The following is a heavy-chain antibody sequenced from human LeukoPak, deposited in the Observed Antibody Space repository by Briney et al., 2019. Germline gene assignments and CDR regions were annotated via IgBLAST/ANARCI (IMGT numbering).Heavy chain of an antibody. Sequence: SETLSLTCSVSGGSISSSSYYWGWIRQPPGKGLEWIGSMYYSGSTYYNPSLKSRVSMSVDTSKNQFSLKLSSVTAADTAVYYCARPGGRKGQQLSRRLGYFDLWGRGTLVTVSS. CDR1: GGSISSSSYY. V-gene: IGHV4-39*07. J-gene: IGHJ2*01. CDR2: MYYSGST. CDR3: ARPGGRKGQQLSRRLGYFDL. D-gene: IGHD6-13*01.